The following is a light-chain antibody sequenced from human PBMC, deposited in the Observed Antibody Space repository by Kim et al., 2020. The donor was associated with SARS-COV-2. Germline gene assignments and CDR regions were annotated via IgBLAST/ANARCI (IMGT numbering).Light chain of an antibody. V-gene: IGKV3-20*01. J-gene: IGKJ5*01. CDR2: GAS. CDR3: QQYGSSPAMT. Sequence: EIVLTQSPGTLSLSPGERATLSCRASQSVSSSYLAWYQQKPGQAPRLLIYGASSRATGIPDRFSGSGSGTDFTLTISRLEPEDFAVYYCQQYGSSPAMTFGQGTQVDIK. CDR1: QSVSSSY.